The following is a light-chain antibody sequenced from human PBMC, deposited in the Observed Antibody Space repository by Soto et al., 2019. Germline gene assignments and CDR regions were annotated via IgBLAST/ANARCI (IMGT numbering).Light chain of an antibody. Sequence: EIVMTQSPATLSVSPGERATLSCRASQSVSSNLAWYQQKPGQAPRLLIYGASTRATGIPARFSGSGSGTEFTLTISSLQSEDFAVYYCQQYYNWPTFGQGTKLEI. CDR1: QSVSSN. V-gene: IGKV3D-15*01. CDR3: QQYYNWPT. J-gene: IGKJ2*01. CDR2: GAS.